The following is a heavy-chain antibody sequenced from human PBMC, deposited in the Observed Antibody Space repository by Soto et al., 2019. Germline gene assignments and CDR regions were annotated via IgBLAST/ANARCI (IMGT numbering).Heavy chain of an antibody. D-gene: IGHD3-22*01. CDR1: GYTFPSYG. Sequence: QVQLVQSGAEVKKPGASVKVSCKASGYTFPSYGISWVRQAPGQGREWMGWISAYNGNTNYAQKLQGRVTMTTDTSTITAYMELMSLRSDDTAVYYCARDRRGSSGYHFDYWVQGTLVTVSS. J-gene: IGHJ4*02. CDR2: ISAYNGNT. CDR3: ARDRRGSSGYHFDY. V-gene: IGHV1-18*01.